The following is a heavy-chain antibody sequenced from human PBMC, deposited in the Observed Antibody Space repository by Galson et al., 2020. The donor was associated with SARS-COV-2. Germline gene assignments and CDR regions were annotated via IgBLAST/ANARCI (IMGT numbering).Heavy chain of an antibody. CDR3: AKQGTSGLLWLGP. J-gene: IGHJ5*02. V-gene: IGHV5-51*01. Sequence: GESLKISCRASGYIFTNYWIAWVRQMPGKGLEWMGIIYPGDSDTRYNVSFQGQVTIPADKSINTAYLQWSSLRASDTAMYYCAKQGTSGLLWLGPWGQGTLVTVSS. D-gene: IGHD2-8*01. CDR2: IYPGDSDT. CDR1: GYIFTNYW.